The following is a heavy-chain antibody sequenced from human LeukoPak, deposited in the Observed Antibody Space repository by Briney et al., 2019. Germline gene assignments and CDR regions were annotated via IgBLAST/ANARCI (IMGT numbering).Heavy chain of an antibody. CDR3: ARHYYDISDSYSFDY. D-gene: IGHD3-22*01. CDR2: IYHSGST. Sequence: SETLSLTCAVSGYSISSGYYWGWIRQPPGKGLEWIGSIYHSGSTYYNPSLKSRVTISMDTSKNQFSLKLRSVTAADTALYYCARHYYDISDSYSFDYWGQGTLVTVSS. CDR1: GYSISSGYY. J-gene: IGHJ4*02. V-gene: IGHV4-38-2*01.